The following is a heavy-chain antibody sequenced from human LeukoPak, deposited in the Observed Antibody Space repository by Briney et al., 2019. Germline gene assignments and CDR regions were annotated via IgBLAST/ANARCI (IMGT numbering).Heavy chain of an antibody. D-gene: IGHD2-2*01. CDR1: GYTFSGNY. Sequence: ASVKVSCKASGYTFSGNYIQWVRQAPGQGLEWMGWINPNSGGTTYAQKFQGRVTMTRDTSISTAYMELSRLTFDDTAVYYCARDHCVSSGCYEDYYYGLDVWGQGTTVTVSS. CDR2: INPNSGGT. J-gene: IGHJ6*02. V-gene: IGHV1-2*02. CDR3: ARDHCVSSGCYEDYYYGLDV.